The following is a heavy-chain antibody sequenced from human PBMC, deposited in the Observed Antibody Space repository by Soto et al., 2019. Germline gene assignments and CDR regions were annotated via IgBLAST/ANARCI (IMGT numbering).Heavy chain of an antibody. CDR2: INPNSGGT. V-gene: IGHV1-2*02. Sequence: GASVKVSCKASGYTFTGYYMHWVRQAPGQGLEWMGWINPNSGGTNYAQKFQGRVTMTRDTSISTAYMELSRLRSDDTAVYYCARDRGSSGWTYYYYGMDVWGRGTTVTVAS. CDR3: ARDRGSSGWTYYYYGMDV. J-gene: IGHJ6*02. D-gene: IGHD6-19*01. CDR1: GYTFTGYY.